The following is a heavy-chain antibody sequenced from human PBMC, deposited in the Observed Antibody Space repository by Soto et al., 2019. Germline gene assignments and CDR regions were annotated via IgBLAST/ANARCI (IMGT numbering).Heavy chain of an antibody. CDR3: ARDPWYYYDSSGYYNYYYYGMDV. CDR2: ISAYNGNT. CDR1: GYTFTSYG. Sequence: VASVKVSCKASGYTFTSYGISWVRQAPGQGLEWMGWISAYNGNTNYAQKLQGRVTMTTDTSTSTAYMELRSLRSDDTAVYYCARDPWYYYDSSGYYNYYYYGMDVWGQGTTVTVSS. V-gene: IGHV1-18*01. D-gene: IGHD3-22*01. J-gene: IGHJ6*02.